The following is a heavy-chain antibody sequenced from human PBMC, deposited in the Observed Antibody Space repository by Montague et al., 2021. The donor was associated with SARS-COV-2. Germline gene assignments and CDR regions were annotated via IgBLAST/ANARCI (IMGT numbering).Heavy chain of an antibody. CDR1: GGSISSYY. V-gene: IGHV4-59*01. J-gene: IGHJ6*03. Sequence: SETLSLTCTVSGGSISSYYWSWIRQPPGKGLEWIGYLYHSGSTNYNPSLKSRVTMSVYTSKNQFSLMLNSVTAADTAVSYFARPPPGSGYFYYLDDWGKGATVTVSS. D-gene: IGHD3-10*01. CDR3: ARPPPGSGYFYYLDD. CDR2: LYHSGST.